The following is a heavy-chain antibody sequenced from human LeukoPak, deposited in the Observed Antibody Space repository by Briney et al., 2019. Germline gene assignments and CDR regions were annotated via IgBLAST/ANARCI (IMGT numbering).Heavy chain of an antibody. V-gene: IGHV3-72*01. CDR1: GFTFSDYC. D-gene: IGHD3-22*01. J-gene: IGHJ3*02. CDR3: ARPFINGYSALDI. CDR2: SKNKGNNCIT. Sequence: GGSLRLSCEASGFTFSDYCMDWVRQAPGKGLEWVARSKNKGNNCITEYAASVKGRFITSRDDSKNSLYLQINSLKTEDTAVYYCARPFINGYSALDIWGQGTMLTVSS.